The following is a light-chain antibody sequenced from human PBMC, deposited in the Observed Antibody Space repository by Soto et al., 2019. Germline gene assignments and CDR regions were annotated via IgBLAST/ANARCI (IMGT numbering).Light chain of an antibody. CDR3: QQYNNWPPIT. CDR2: GAS. Sequence: EIVLTQSPGTLSLSPGERATLSFSASQSVSSSYLAWYQQKPGQAPRLLIYGASSRATGIPDRFSGSGSGTDFTLTISSLQPEDFATYYCQQYNNWPPITFGQGTRLEIK. V-gene: IGKV3-20*01. CDR1: QSVSSSY. J-gene: IGKJ5*01.